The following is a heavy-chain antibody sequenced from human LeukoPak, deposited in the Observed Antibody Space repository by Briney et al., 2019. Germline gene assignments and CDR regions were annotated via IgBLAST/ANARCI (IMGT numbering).Heavy chain of an antibody. Sequence: SETLSLTCAVYGGSFSGYYWSWIRQPPGKGLGWIGEINHSGSTNYNPSLKSRVTISVDTSKNQFSLKLSSVTAADTAVYYCARGESSWPYYFDYWGQGTLVTVSS. CDR1: GGSFSGYY. CDR3: ARGESSWPYYFDY. J-gene: IGHJ4*02. D-gene: IGHD6-13*01. V-gene: IGHV4-34*01. CDR2: INHSGST.